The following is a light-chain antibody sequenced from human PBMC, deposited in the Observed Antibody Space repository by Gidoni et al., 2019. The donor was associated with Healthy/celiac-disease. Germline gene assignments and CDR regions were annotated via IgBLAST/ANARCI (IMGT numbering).Light chain of an antibody. CDR1: KSVSSN. CDR2: GAS. V-gene: IGKV3-15*01. Sequence: EIVMTQTPATLSVSPGERATLSCRASKSVSSNLAWYQQKPGQAPRLLIYGASTRATDIPARFSGSGSGTEFTLTISSLQSEAFAVYYCQQYHNWPPMYTFGQXTKLEIK. J-gene: IGKJ2*01. CDR3: QQYHNWPPMYT.